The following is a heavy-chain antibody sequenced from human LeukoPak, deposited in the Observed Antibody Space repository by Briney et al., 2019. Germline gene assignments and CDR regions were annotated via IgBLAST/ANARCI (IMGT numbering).Heavy chain of an antibody. CDR2: IYWKSGTV. Sequence: GGSLRLSCAASGFTFDDTAMHWVRQSPGKGLEWVSGIYWKSGTVGYADSVKGRFTISRHNAKDALYLQMNSLRAEDTALYYCATDFVWFGESPDDYWGQGTLVTVSS. D-gene: IGHD3-10*01. V-gene: IGHV3-9*01. J-gene: IGHJ4*02. CDR1: GFTFDDTA. CDR3: ATDFVWFGESPDDY.